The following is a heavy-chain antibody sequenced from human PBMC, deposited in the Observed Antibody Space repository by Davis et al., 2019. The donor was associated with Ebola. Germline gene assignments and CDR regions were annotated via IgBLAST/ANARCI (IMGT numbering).Heavy chain of an antibody. CDR3: AKDYVDCTGGRCYGTPLDY. Sequence: GESLKISCVASGFTFSSYAMTWFRQAPGKGLEWVSTITDFGGTKYADSVKGRFTISRDISRNTLYLHMNSLRVEETAVYYCAKDYVDCTGGRCYGTPLDYWGQGTQVTASS. CDR2: ITDFGGT. V-gene: IGHV3-23*01. D-gene: IGHD2-15*01. CDR1: GFTFSSYA. J-gene: IGHJ4*02.